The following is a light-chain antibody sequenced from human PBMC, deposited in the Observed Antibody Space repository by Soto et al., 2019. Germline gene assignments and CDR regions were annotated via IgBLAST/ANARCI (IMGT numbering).Light chain of an antibody. CDR2: AAS. V-gene: IGKV1-39*01. CDR1: DSIDRY. CDR3: QRTYNAPFT. J-gene: IGKJ3*01. Sequence: DIQMTQSPSSLSAFVGDTVTISCRATDSIDRYLNWYQQKPGQAPRVLITAASTLQCGVPSRFSGSGSGTDFTLTINNLQPEDFATYYCQRTYNAPFTFGPGTKVAIK.